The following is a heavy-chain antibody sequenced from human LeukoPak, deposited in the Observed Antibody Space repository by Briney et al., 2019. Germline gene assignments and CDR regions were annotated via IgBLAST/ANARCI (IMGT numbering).Heavy chain of an antibody. CDR2: INHSGST. V-gene: IGHV4-34*01. CDR3: ARGKALFYSSAVPRGRWFDP. J-gene: IGHJ5*02. Sequence: SETLSLTCAVYGGSFSGYYWSWIRQPPGKGLEWIGEINHSGSTNYNPSLKSRVTISVDTSKNQFSLKLSSVTAADTAVYYCARGKALFYSSAVPRGRWFDPWGQGTLVTVSS. CDR1: GGSFSGYY. D-gene: IGHD5-18*01.